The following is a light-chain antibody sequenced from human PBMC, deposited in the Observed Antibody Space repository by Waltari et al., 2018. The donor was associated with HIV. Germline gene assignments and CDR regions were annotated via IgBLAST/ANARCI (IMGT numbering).Light chain of an antibody. CDR3: QAWDNDYVV. CDR1: IVEKTA. J-gene: IGLJ2*01. Sequence: FEMSQPPSVSVSPGQTARITCSGDIVEKTAVFGYHQKSGQAPVLVIYQNDRRPSWIAGRFSGSKSGTTATLTISGTQTTDEGDFYCQAWDNDYVVFGGGTKLTVL. CDR2: QND. V-gene: IGLV3-1*01.